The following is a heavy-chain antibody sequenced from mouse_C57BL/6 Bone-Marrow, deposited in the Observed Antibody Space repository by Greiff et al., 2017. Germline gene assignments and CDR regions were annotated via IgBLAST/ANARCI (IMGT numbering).Heavy chain of an antibody. J-gene: IGHJ1*03. Sequence: EVQLQQSGAELVRPGASVKLSCTASGFNIKDDYMHWVKQRPEQGLEWIGWLDPENGDTEYASKFQGKATITADTSSNTAYLQLSSLTSEDTAVYYCTTITTVVYWYFDVWGTGTTVTVSS. CDR2: LDPENGDT. CDR1: GFNIKDDY. CDR3: TTITTVVYWYFDV. D-gene: IGHD1-1*01. V-gene: IGHV14-4*01.